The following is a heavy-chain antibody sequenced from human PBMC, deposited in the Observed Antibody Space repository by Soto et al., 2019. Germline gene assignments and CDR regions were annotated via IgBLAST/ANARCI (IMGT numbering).Heavy chain of an antibody. CDR1: GFTFNRYA. J-gene: IGHJ4*01. CDR2: IGTDGNT. Sequence: GGSLRLSCAASGFTFNRYAMNRVRQAPGKGLAWVSAIGTDGNTYYANSVKGGFTLSRDNSRTTLYLQMNSLRVDDTALYYCVRKYPGTRPFDYWGQGTLVTASS. V-gene: IGHV3-23*01. D-gene: IGHD2-2*01. CDR3: VRKYPGTRPFDY.